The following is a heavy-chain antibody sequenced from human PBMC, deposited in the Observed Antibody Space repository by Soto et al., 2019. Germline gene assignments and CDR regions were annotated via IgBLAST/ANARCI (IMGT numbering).Heavy chain of an antibody. Sequence: QLQLQESGPGLVKPSETLSLTCSLSGGAIRDARFYWGWIRQSPGRGLEWVGSIYYPGPTFFTPFLQSRLGISVDTPENQFSLKLYSVTVADSALYCCARQKWEQTTWFDPWGQGTLVIGSP. J-gene: IGHJ5*02. CDR1: GGAIRDARFY. V-gene: IGHV4-39*01. CDR2: IYYPGPT. CDR3: ARQKWEQTTWFDP. D-gene: IGHD1-26*01.